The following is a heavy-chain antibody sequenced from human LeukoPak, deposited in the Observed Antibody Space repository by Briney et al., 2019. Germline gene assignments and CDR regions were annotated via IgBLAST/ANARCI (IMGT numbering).Heavy chain of an antibody. CDR3: AKPLVGVASITY. CDR1: GFTFSSYA. V-gene: IGHV3-23*01. Sequence: SGGSLRLSCAPSGFTFSSYAMSWVRGAPGKGLEWVSAISGSGGSTYYADSVKGRFIISRDNSKNTLYLQMNSLRAEDTAVYYCAKPLVGVASITYWGQGTLVTVSS. CDR2: ISGSGGST. J-gene: IGHJ4*02. D-gene: IGHD5-12*01.